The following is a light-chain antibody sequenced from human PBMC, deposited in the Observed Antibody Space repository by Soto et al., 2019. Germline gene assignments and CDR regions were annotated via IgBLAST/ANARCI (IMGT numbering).Light chain of an antibody. CDR1: QGISSY. CDR3: QQYYSYPRT. Sequence: QMTQTPSSLPASVGDRVTITCRASQGISSYLAWYQQKPGKAPKLLIYAASTLQSGVPSRFSGSGSGTDFTLTISCLHSEDFATYYCQQYYSYPRTFGQGTKVDIK. CDR2: AAS. J-gene: IGKJ1*01. V-gene: IGKV1-8*01.